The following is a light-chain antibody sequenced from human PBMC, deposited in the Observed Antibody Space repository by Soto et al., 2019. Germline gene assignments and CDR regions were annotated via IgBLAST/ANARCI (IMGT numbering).Light chain of an antibody. CDR3: SSYSTSRLYV. J-gene: IGLJ1*01. V-gene: IGLV2-14*01. Sequence: QSALTQPASVSGSPGQSITISCTGTSSDVGGYNYVSWYQQHPGKAPKLMIYEVRNRPSGVSNRFSGSKSGNTASLTISGLQAEDEADYYCSSYSTSRLYVFGTGTKVTVL. CDR2: EVR. CDR1: SSDVGGYNY.